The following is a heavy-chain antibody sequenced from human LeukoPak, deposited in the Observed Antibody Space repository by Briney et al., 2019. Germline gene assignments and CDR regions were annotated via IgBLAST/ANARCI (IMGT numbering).Heavy chain of an antibody. Sequence: GASVKVSCKASGYTFTGYDINWVRRATGQGLEWMGWMNPNSGNTGYAQKSQGRVTITRNTSISTAYMELSSLRSEDTAVYYCARRDIVVVPAAPSYYYYYYYMDVWGKGTTVTVSS. CDR2: MNPNSGNT. D-gene: IGHD2-2*01. CDR1: GYTFTGYD. V-gene: IGHV1-8*03. CDR3: ARRDIVVVPAAPSYYYYYYYMDV. J-gene: IGHJ6*03.